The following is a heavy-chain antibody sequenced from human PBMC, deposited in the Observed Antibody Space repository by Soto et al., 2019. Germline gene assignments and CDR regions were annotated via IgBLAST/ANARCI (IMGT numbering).Heavy chain of an antibody. D-gene: IGHD4-17*01. V-gene: IGHV3-23*01. CDR1: GFAFNSYA. Sequence: GGSLRLSCVASGFAFNSYAMTWVRQAPGKGLEWVSTITNSGGSTYYADSVKGRFTISRDNSKNTLYMQMTTLTAEDTAIYYCTKEHDYGYYGWFDPWGQGTLVTVSS. J-gene: IGHJ5*02. CDR3: TKEHDYGYYGWFDP. CDR2: ITNSGGST.